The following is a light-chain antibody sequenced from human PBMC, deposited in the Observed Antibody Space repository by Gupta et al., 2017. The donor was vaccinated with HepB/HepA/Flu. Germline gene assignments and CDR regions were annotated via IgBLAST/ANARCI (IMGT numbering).Light chain of an antibody. CDR3: QQYYTYSPT. Sequence: DIQMTQSPSTLSAAVGDRVTITGLASQSISSWLAWYQQKPGKAPKLLIYKASRVESGVPSRFSGSGSGTEFTLTISSLQPEDFANYYCQQYYTYSPTFGGGTKVEIK. CDR2: KAS. V-gene: IGKV1-5*03. CDR1: QSISSW. J-gene: IGKJ4*01.